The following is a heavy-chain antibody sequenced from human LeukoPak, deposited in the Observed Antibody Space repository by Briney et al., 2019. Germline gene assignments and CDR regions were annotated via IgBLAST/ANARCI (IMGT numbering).Heavy chain of an antibody. D-gene: IGHD3-22*01. CDR1: GGSISSGGYS. J-gene: IGHJ4*02. CDR3: ARVDYHGSRGYHALYFDY. Sequence: KTSETLSLTCAVSGGSISSGGYSWSWIRQPPGKGLEWIGYIYHSGSTYYNPSLKSRVTISVDRSKNQFSLKLYSVTAADTAVYYCARVDYHGSRGYHALYFDYWGQGTLVTVSS. V-gene: IGHV4-30-2*01. CDR2: IYHSGST.